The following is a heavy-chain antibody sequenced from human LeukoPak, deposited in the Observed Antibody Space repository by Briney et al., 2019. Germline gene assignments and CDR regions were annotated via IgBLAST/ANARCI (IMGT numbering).Heavy chain of an antibody. J-gene: IGHJ5*02. Sequence: SETLSLTCTASGGSISSYYWSWIRQPPGKGLEWIGYIYYSGSTNYNPSLKSRVTISVDTSKNQFSLKLSSVTAADTAVYYCASMVRDDGFDPWGQGTLVTVSS. V-gene: IGHV4-59*01. CDR1: GGSISSYY. D-gene: IGHD3-10*01. CDR2: IYYSGST. CDR3: ASMVRDDGFDP.